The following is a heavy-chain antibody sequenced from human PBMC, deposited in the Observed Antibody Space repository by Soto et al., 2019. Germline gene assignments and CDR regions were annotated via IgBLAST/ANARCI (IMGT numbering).Heavy chain of an antibody. V-gene: IGHV3-7*01. J-gene: IGHJ1*01. D-gene: IGHD2-15*01. Sequence: EVQLVESGGDLVQPGGSLRLSCAASGFTFGTYWMTWVRQAPGKGLEWVANIKQGGSETYYVDSVKGRFTVSRDNXKXXXXXXXXXXXXXXXXXXXXXXXXXXVAATPWDWGQGTLVIVSS. CDR1: GFTFGTYW. CDR2: IKQGGSET. CDR3: XXXXXXVAATPWD.